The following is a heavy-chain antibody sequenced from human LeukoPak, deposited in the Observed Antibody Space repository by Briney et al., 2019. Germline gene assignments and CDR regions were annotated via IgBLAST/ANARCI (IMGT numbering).Heavy chain of an antibody. Sequence: GGSLRLSCAASGFTFSSYGMHWVRQAPGKGLEGVSSISSSSSYIYYADSVKGRFTISRDNAKNSLYLQMNSLRAEDTAVYYCARDGIPYYDSSGYYYVYWGQGTLVTVSS. V-gene: IGHV3-21*01. CDR2: ISSSSSYI. J-gene: IGHJ4*02. CDR1: GFTFSSYG. D-gene: IGHD3-22*01. CDR3: ARDGIPYYDSSGYYYVY.